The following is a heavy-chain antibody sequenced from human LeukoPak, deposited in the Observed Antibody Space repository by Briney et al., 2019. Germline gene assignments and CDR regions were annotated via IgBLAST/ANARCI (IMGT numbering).Heavy chain of an antibody. CDR1: GYTFTSYG. CDR3: ARGVSVVPAARTDY. V-gene: IGHV1-18*01. J-gene: IGHJ4*02. D-gene: IGHD2-2*01. CDR2: ISAYNGNT. Sequence: ASVKVSCKASGYTFTSYGISWVRQAPGQWLEWMGWISAYNGNTNYAQKLQGRVTMTTDTSTSTAYMELRSLRSDDTAVYYCARGVSVVPAARTDYWGQGTLVTVSS.